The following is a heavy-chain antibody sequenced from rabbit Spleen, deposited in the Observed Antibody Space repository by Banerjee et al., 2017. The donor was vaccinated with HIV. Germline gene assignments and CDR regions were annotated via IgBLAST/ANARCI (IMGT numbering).Heavy chain of an antibody. J-gene: IGHJ6*01. Sequence: QSLEESGGDLVKPGASLTLTCTASGFSFSSSYFMCWVRQAPGKRPEWIACIYAGSGTSTYYANWAKGRFTISKTSSTTVTLQMTSLTAADTATYFCARDTGSSFSTYGMDLWGPGTLVTVS. V-gene: IGHV1S40*01. CDR3: ARDTGSSFSTYGMDL. CDR1: GFSFSSSYF. D-gene: IGHD8-1*01. CDR2: IYAGSGTST.